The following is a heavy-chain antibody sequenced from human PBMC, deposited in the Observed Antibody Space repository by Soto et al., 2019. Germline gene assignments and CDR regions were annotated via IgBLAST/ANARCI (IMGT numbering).Heavy chain of an antibody. J-gene: IGHJ4*02. D-gene: IGHD3-3*01. Sequence: SVKVSCKASGGTFSSYAISWVRQAPGQGLEWMGGIIPIFGTANYAQKFQGRVTITADKSTSTAYVELSSLRSEDTAVYYCARAQYFWSGYYNYFDYWGQGTLVTVSS. CDR2: IIPIFGTA. V-gene: IGHV1-69*06. CDR3: ARAQYFWSGYYNYFDY. CDR1: GGTFSSYA.